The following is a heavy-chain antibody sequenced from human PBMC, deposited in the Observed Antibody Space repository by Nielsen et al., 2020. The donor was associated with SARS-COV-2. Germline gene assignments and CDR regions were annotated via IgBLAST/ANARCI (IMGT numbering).Heavy chain of an antibody. D-gene: IGHD6-13*01. CDR3: ARDRSSSYSDY. J-gene: IGHJ4*02. CDR2: IIPILGIA. V-gene: IGHV1-69*04. Sequence: WVRQAPGQGLEWMGRIIPILGIANYAQKFQGRVTITADKSTSTAYMELRSLRSDDTAVYCCARDRSSSYSDYWGQGTLVTVSS.